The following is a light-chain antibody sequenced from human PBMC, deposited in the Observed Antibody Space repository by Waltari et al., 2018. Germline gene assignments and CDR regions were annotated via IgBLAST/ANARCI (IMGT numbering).Light chain of an antibody. CDR3: QQYYSTPLT. CDR2: WAS. J-gene: IGKJ4*01. CDR1: PSVLYSPNNKNY. V-gene: IGKV4-1*01. Sequence: DIVMTQSPDSLAVSLGERATLNCKSSPSVLYSPNNKNYLAWYQQKPGQPPKLLIYWASTRESGVPDRFSGSGSGTDFTLTISSLQAEDVAVYYCQQYYSTPLTFGGGTKVEIK.